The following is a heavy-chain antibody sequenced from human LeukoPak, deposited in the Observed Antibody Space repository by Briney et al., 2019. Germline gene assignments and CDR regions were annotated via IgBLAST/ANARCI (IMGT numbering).Heavy chain of an antibody. CDR2: ISGSGDST. V-gene: IGHV3-23*01. J-gene: IGHJ4*02. Sequence: PGGSLRLSCAASGFTSSSYAMSWVRQAPGKGLEWVSFISGSGDSTYYADSVKGRFTISRDNSKSTLHLQMSSLRSEDTAVYYCARDSADYGDYDYWGQGTLVTVSS. D-gene: IGHD4-17*01. CDR1: GFTSSSYA. CDR3: ARDSADYGDYDY.